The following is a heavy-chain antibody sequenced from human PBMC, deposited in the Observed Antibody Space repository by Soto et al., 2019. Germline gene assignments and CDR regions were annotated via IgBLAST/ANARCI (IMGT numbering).Heavy chain of an antibody. CDR2: ISSSSSTI. Sequence: PGGSLRLSCAASGFTFSSYSMNWVRQAPGKGLEWVSYISSSSSTIYYADSVKGRFTISRDNPKNSLYLQMNSLRDEDTAVYYCARPEYSSSSYGMDVWGQGTTVTVSS. CDR3: ARPEYSSSSYGMDV. CDR1: GFTFSSYS. J-gene: IGHJ6*02. D-gene: IGHD6-6*01. V-gene: IGHV3-48*02.